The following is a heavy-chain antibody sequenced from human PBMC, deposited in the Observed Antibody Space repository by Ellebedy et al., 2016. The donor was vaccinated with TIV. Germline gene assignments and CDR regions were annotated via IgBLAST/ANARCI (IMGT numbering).Heavy chain of an antibody. Sequence: AASVKVSCKASGYTFTTYGITWARQAPGQGLEWMGWISVSNGNTNYPHKFQDRVTMTADTYTSTAYLELRSLRSDDTAVYYCARRITMIREVIMGGWFDPWGQGTLVTVSS. J-gene: IGHJ5*02. CDR3: ARRITMIREVIMGGWFDP. D-gene: IGHD3-10*01. V-gene: IGHV1-18*04. CDR2: ISVSNGNT. CDR1: GYTFTTYG.